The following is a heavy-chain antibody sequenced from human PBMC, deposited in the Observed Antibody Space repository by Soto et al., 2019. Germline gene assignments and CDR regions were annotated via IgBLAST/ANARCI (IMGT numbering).Heavy chain of an antibody. Sequence: LRLSCTASGLPHSSFAMMWVRQAPGKGLECVSGIYGSGRGIEYADSVKGRFTISRDNSKNTVYLQMTDLRADDTAVYYCAKDAVYNDGLWLMDHWGQGTQVTVSS. CDR1: GLPHSSFA. CDR3: AKDAVYNDGLWLMDH. V-gene: IGHV3-23*05. D-gene: IGHD2-21*01. CDR2: IYGSGRGI. J-gene: IGHJ4*02.